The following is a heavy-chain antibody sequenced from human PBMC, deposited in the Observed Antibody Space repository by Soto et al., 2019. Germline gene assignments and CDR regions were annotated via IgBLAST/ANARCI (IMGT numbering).Heavy chain of an antibody. D-gene: IGHD3-22*01. CDR1: GFTFSSYR. J-gene: IGHJ4*02. CDR2: ITSSSSYI. V-gene: IGHV3-21*01. Sequence: GGSLRLSCAASGFTFSSYRMNWVRQAPGKGLEWVSSITSSSSYIYSADSVKGRFTISRDNAKNSLYLQMNSLRAEDTAVYYCAREVDYDRSGYYNDHFDYWGQGTLVTVSS. CDR3: AREVDYDRSGYYNDHFDY.